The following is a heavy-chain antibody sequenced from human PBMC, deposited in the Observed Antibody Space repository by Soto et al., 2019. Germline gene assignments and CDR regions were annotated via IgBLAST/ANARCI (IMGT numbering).Heavy chain of an antibody. V-gene: IGHV3-74*01. CDR2: INTDGSST. D-gene: IGHD1-7*01. J-gene: IGHJ4*02. CDR3: TRGLENYSYFDY. Sequence: EVQLVESGGGLVQPGGSLRLSCAASGFTFSSYWMHWVRQAPGKGLEWVSRINTDGSSTVYADSVEGRFTISRDNAKNMLYVQMTSLRAEDTAVYYCTRGLENYSYFDYWGQGILVTVSS. CDR1: GFTFSSYW.